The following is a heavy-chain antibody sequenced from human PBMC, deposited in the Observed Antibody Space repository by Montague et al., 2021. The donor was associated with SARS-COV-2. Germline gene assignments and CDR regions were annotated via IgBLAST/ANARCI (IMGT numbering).Heavy chain of an antibody. J-gene: IGHJ4*02. CDR2: IYSSGTT. CDR1: GGSIRSSDNY. D-gene: IGHD1-26*01. CDR3: ARKGSGRSDLAY. V-gene: IGHV4-30-4*08. Sequence: TLSLTCTVSGGSIRSSDNYWSWIRQHPGKGLEWIGYIYSSGTTYYNPSLRSRVTISVDTSKNQFSLKLSSVTAADTAIYHCARKGSGRSDLAYWGQGTLVTVSS.